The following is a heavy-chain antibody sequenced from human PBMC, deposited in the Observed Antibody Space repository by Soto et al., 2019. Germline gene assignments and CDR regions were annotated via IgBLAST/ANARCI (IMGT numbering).Heavy chain of an antibody. CDR2: TYYRSQWYY. CDR1: GDSVSSNSAT. V-gene: IGHV6-1*01. D-gene: IGHD2-15*01. CDR3: VRLIGNSWLDQ. Sequence: SQTLSLTCAISGDSVSSNSATWNWLRQSPSRDLEWLGRTYYRSQWYYDYAVSVKSRISINPDTSKNQFSLQLDSLTPEDTAVYFCVRLIGNSWLDQWRQGTLVTVTS. J-gene: IGHJ4*02.